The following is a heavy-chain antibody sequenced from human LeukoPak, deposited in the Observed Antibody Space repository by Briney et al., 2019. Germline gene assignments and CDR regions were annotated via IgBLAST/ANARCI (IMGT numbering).Heavy chain of an antibody. CDR3: AKADSSGWYYFDY. Sequence: GGSLRLSCAASGFTFSSYAMSWVRQAPGKGLEWVSAISGSGSSTYYADSVKGRFTIYRDNSKNTLYLQMNSLRAEDTAVYCCAKADSSGWYYFDYWGQGTLVTVSS. CDR1: GFTFSSYA. CDR2: ISGSGSST. V-gene: IGHV3-23*01. D-gene: IGHD6-19*01. J-gene: IGHJ4*02.